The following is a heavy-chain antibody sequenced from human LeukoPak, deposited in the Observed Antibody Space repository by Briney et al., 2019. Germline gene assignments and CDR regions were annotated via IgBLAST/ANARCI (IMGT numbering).Heavy chain of an antibody. Sequence: GRSLRLSCAASGFTFSSYGMHWVRQAPGKGLEWVAVIWYDGSNKDYADSVKGRFTISRDNSKNTLYLQMNSLRAEDTAVYYCARDKSNPGPVVVITSRAADVFDIWGQGTMVTVSS. V-gene: IGHV3-33*01. CDR2: IWYDGSNK. J-gene: IGHJ3*02. CDR1: GFTFSSYG. D-gene: IGHD3-22*01. CDR3: ARDKSNPGPVVVITSRAADVFDI.